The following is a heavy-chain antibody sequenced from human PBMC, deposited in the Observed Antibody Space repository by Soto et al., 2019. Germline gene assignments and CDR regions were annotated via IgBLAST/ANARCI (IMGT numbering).Heavy chain of an antibody. Sequence: GGSLRLSCTASGLTFNKFAFTWVRQTPGMGLEWLSSITASGGFTKYADSVKGRFTTSRDNPKNTLYLQMNSLRAEDTAVYYCAKDSARFLEWLNLYYYYGMDVWGQGTTVTVSS. D-gene: IGHD3-3*01. CDR3: AKDSARFLEWLNLYYYYGMDV. CDR2: ITASGGFT. V-gene: IGHV3-23*01. CDR1: GLTFNKFA. J-gene: IGHJ6*02.